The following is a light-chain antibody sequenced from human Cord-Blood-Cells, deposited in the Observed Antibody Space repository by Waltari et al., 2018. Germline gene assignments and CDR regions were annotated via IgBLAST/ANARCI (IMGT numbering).Light chain of an antibody. CDR1: QRVSSN. V-gene: IGKV3-15*01. J-gene: IGKJ4*01. Sequence: ELVLTQSPATLSVSPGERATISCRVSQRVSSNLAWYQQKPGQAPRLLIDGASPRATGIPARFSGSVSGTEFTLTISSLQSEDFAVYYCQQYNNWPLTFGGGTKVEIK. CDR3: QQYNNWPLT. CDR2: GAS.